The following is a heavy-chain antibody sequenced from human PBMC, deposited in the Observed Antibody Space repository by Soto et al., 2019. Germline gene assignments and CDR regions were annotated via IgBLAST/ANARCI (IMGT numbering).Heavy chain of an antibody. CDR2: MNPNSGNT. CDR3: ARDPYTSDSSDGSCSYDAFDT. Sequence: QVQMVQSGAEVKKPGASVKVSCRASGYSFTSYDVNWVRQATGQGLEWMGCMNPNSGNTAFAEKFQGRVTMTRSSPISTAYMELSGLTSEDTAVYYCARDPYTSDSSDGSCSYDAFDTWGQGTVVTVSS. CDR1: GYSFTSYD. J-gene: IGHJ3*02. V-gene: IGHV1-8*01. D-gene: IGHD3-10*01.